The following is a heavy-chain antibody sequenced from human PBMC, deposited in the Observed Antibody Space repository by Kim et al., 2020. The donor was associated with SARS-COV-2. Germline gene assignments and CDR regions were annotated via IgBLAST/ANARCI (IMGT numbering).Heavy chain of an antibody. J-gene: IGHJ4*02. CDR3: ARGTYYDYVWGSSRYPYYFDY. CDR1: GGSISSYY. D-gene: IGHD3-16*02. CDR2: IYYSGST. Sequence: SETLSLTCTVSGGSISSYYWSWIRQPPGKGLEWIGYIYYSGSTNYNPSLKSRVTISVDTSKNQFSLKLCSVTAADTAVYYCARGTYYDYVWGSSRYPYYFDYWGQGTLVTVSS. V-gene: IGHV4-59*01.